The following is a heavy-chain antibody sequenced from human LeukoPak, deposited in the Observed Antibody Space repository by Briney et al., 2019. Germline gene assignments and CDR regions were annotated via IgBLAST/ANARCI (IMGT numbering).Heavy chain of an antibody. Sequence: KPSETLSLTCTVSGGSISSSSYYWGWIRQPPGKGLEWIGSIYYSGSTYYNPSLKGRVTISVDTSKNQFSLKLSSVTAADTAVYYCASTGDSSGYYPNYFDYWGQGTLVTVSS. V-gene: IGHV4-39*01. CDR1: GGSISSSSYY. CDR3: ASTGDSSGYYPNYFDY. CDR2: IYYSGST. J-gene: IGHJ4*02. D-gene: IGHD3-22*01.